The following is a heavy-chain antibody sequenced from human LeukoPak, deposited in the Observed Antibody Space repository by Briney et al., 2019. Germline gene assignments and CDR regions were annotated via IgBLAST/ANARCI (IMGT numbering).Heavy chain of an antibody. J-gene: IGHJ3*02. Sequence: QSGGCLRLSCSAAGFTFSSYGMHWVRQAPGKGLEWVGVISYDGSNKYYADSVKGRFTISRDNSKNTLYLQMNSLRAEDTAVYYCAKDSKGILWWALGAFDIWGQGTMVTVSS. CDR2: ISYDGSNK. CDR1: GFTFSSYG. D-gene: IGHD2-21*01. V-gene: IGHV3-30*18. CDR3: AKDSKGILWWALGAFDI.